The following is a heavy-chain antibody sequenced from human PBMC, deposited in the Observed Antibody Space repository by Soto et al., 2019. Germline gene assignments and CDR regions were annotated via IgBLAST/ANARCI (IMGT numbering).Heavy chain of an antibody. CDR2: ISGNGGDYT. J-gene: IGHJ4*02. CDR3: VPLCRYCSTTTPS. CDR1: GFTFSTYA. Sequence: EVQLLESGGGLVQPGGSLRLSCAASGFTFSTYAMSWVRQAPRKGLEWVSAISGNGGDYTYYADSVKGRFTISRDNSKNTLYLQMNSLRAQDTAVYYCVPLCRYCSTTTPSWGQGTLVTVSS. D-gene: IGHD2-2*01. V-gene: IGHV3-23*01.